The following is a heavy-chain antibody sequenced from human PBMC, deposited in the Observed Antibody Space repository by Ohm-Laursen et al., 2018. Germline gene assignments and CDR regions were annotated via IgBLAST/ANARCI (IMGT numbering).Heavy chain of an antibody. CDR1: GFTFSSYA. J-gene: IGHJ6*02. V-gene: IGHV3-64*01. CDR3: ARTPTSLVPIYGMDV. CDR2: ISSNGGST. Sequence: GSLRLSCAASGFTFSSYAMHWVRQAPGKGLEYVSAISSNGGSTYYANSVKGRFTISRDNSKNTLYLQMGSLRAEDMAVYYCARTPTSLVPIYGMDVWGQGTTVTVSS. D-gene: IGHD2-2*01.